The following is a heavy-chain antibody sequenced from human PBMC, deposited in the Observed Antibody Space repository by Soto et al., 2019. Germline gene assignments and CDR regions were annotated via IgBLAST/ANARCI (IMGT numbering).Heavy chain of an antibody. D-gene: IGHD3-3*01. V-gene: IGHV3-30*03. Sequence: GGSLRLSCAASGFTFSSYGMHWVRQAPGKGLERVAVISYDGSNKYYADSVKGRFTISRDNSKNTLYLQMNSLRAEDTAVYYCATLYYDFWSGYSPNYYYYGMDVWGQGTTVTVSS. CDR3: ATLYYDFWSGYSPNYYYYGMDV. CDR2: ISYDGSNK. CDR1: GFTFSSYG. J-gene: IGHJ6*02.